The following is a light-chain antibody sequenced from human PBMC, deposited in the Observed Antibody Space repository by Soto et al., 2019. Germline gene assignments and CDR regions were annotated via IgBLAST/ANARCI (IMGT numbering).Light chain of an antibody. J-gene: IGKJ4*01. Sequence: EIVLTQSPGTLSLSPGERATLSCRASQSVSSGYLAWYQQKPGQAPRLLIYDVSSRATGIPDRFSGSGSGTDFTLIISRLEPEDSAVYYCQQYGSSVGGTFGGGTKVEIK. CDR1: QSVSSGY. CDR2: DVS. CDR3: QQYGSSVGGT. V-gene: IGKV3-20*01.